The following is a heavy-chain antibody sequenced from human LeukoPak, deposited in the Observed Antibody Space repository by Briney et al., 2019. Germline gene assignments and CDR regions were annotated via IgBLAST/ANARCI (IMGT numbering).Heavy chain of an antibody. Sequence: GGSVRLSCVASGFTFSSYAMSWVRPAPGKGLEWVSVISGSGGSTYYADSVKGRFTISRDNSKNTLYLQMNSLRAEDTAVYYCTTVYCSSTSCYSPRMDVWGKGTTVTVSS. CDR1: GFTFSSYA. D-gene: IGHD2-2*02. V-gene: IGHV3-23*01. CDR2: ISGSGGST. CDR3: TTVYCSSTSCYSPRMDV. J-gene: IGHJ6*04.